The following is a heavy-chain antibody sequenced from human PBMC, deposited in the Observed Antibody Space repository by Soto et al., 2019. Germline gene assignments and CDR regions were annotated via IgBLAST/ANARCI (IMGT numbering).Heavy chain of an antibody. CDR2: ISAYNGNT. D-gene: IGHD2-2*01. CDR3: ARDSDIVLVPAAMGRWFDP. CDR1: GYTFTSYG. Sequence: ASVKVSCKASGYTFTSYGISWVRQAPGQGLEWMGWISAYNGNTNYAQKLQGRVTMTTDTSTSTAYMELRSLRSDDTAVYYCARDSDIVLVPAAMGRWFDPWGQGTLVTVS. V-gene: IGHV1-18*01. J-gene: IGHJ5*02.